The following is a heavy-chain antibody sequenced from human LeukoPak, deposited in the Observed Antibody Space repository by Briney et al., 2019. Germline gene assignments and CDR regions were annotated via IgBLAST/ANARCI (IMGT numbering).Heavy chain of an antibody. Sequence: GGSLRLSCAASGFTFSSHAMSWVRQAPGKGLEWVSAISGNGGSTYYADSVKGRFTISRDNSKNTLYLQMNSLRAEDTAVYYCAKAFSFTTTVTDWGQGTLVTVSS. D-gene: IGHD4-17*01. CDR2: ISGNGGST. J-gene: IGHJ4*02. CDR1: GFTFSSHA. V-gene: IGHV3-23*01. CDR3: AKAFSFTTTVTD.